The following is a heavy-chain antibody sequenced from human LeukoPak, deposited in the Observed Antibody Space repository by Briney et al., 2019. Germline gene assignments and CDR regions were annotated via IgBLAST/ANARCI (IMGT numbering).Heavy chain of an antibody. J-gene: IGHJ4*02. V-gene: IGHV5-51*01. D-gene: IGHD4-17*01. Sequence: GESLQISCQGSGYSFTTYWIGWVRQMLGKGLEWMGIIYPGDSDTRYSPSFQGQVTISADKSISTAYLQWSSLTASDTAMYYCGRHLHGDLYFDYWGQGTLVTVSS. CDR2: IYPGDSDT. CDR3: GRHLHGDLYFDY. CDR1: GYSFTTYW.